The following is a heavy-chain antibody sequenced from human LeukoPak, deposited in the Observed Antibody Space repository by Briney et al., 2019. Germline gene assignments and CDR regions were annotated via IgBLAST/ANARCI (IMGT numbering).Heavy chain of an antibody. CDR3: ARATGYYDFWSGFNY. D-gene: IGHD3-3*01. CDR1: GGSFSGYY. CDR2: INHSGST. V-gene: IGHV4-34*01. Sequence: PSETLSLTCAVYGGSFSGYYWSWIRQPPGKGLEWIGEINHSGSTNYNPSLKSRVTISVDTSKNQFSLKLSSVTAADTAAYYCARATGYYDFWSGFNYWGQGTLVTVSS. J-gene: IGHJ4*02.